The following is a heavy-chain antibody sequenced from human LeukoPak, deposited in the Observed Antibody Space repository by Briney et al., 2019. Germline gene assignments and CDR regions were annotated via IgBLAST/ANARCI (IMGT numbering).Heavy chain of an antibody. CDR2: ISGSGGNT. D-gene: IGHD6-13*01. Sequence: GGSLRLSYAASGFTFSSYAMSWVRQAPGKGLEWVSAISGSGGNTNYADSVRGRFTISRDNSKNTLYLQMNSLRAEDTAIYYCAKVSWANYFDYWGQGTLVTVSS. CDR1: GFTFSSYA. J-gene: IGHJ4*02. V-gene: IGHV3-23*01. CDR3: AKVSWANYFDY.